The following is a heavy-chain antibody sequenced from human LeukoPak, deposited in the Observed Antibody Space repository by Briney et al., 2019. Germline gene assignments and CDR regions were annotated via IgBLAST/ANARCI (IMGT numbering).Heavy chain of an antibody. D-gene: IGHD3-10*01. CDR2: IYHSGST. Sequence: SETLSLTCTVSGGSISSGGYYWSWIRQPPGKGLEWIGYIYHSGSTYYNPSLKSRVTISVDRFKNQFSLKLSSVTAADTAVYYCARVGDGEGAFDIWGQGTMITVSS. CDR1: GGSISSGGYY. J-gene: IGHJ3*02. V-gene: IGHV4-30-2*01. CDR3: ARVGDGEGAFDI.